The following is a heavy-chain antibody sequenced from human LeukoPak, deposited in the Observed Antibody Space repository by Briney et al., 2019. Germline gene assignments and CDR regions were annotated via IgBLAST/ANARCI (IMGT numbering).Heavy chain of an antibody. D-gene: IGHD3-22*01. CDR3: AKDTDSSGFGAFDI. CDR2: ISWNSGSI. J-gene: IGHJ3*02. Sequence: GGSLRLSCAASGFTFDDYARHWVRQAPGKGLEWVSGISWNSGSIGYADSVKGRFTISRDNAKNSLYLQMNSLRAEDTALYYCAKDTDSSGFGAFDIWGQGTMVTVSS. CDR1: GFTFDDYA. V-gene: IGHV3-9*01.